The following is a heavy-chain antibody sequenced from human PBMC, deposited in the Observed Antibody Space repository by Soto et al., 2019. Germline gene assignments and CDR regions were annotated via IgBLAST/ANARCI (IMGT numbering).Heavy chain of an antibody. CDR3: ARETMYYDFRSAHNNRFDY. V-gene: IGHV3-48*02. CDR1: GFTFSNYG. D-gene: IGHD3-3*01. CDR2: ISGSGSTI. J-gene: IGHJ4*02. Sequence: PGGSLRLSCAVSGFTFSNYGMNWVRQAPGKGLEWVSFISGSGSTIYFAHSVKGRFTISRDNAKNSLYLQMNSLRDEDTAVYYCARETMYYDFRSAHNNRFDYWGQGTLVTVSS.